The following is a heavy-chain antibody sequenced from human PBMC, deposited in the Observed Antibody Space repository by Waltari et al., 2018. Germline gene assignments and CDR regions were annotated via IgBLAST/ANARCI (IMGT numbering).Heavy chain of an antibody. J-gene: IGHJ3*01. V-gene: IGHV4-39*01. CDR2: ISYSGAT. Sequence: QLHLQESGPGLVKPSETLSLTCSVSGGSITSSRHYWGWFRQPPGKGLEWTGTISYSGATYYNPSLRSRVTISLDTSKNQFSLKLNSVTAADTAVYYCATYVGASVGTAAFDVWGQGTMVTASS. CDR3: ATYVGASVGTAAFDV. D-gene: IGHD3-10*02. CDR1: GGSITSSRHY.